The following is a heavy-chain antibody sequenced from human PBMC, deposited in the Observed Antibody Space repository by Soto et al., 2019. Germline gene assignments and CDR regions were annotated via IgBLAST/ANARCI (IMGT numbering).Heavy chain of an antibody. CDR1: GGSISSGSYY. Sequence: QVQLQESGPGLVKPSETLSLTCTVSGGSISSGSYYWGWIRQHPGKDLEWIGYIYYSGTTHYNPSLKSRVTISVDTSKNQFSLKLSSVTAADTAVYYCARDLFGIHAFDIWGQGTLVTVSS. CDR2: IYYSGTT. CDR3: ARDLFGIHAFDI. J-gene: IGHJ3*02. D-gene: IGHD3-10*01. V-gene: IGHV4-31*03.